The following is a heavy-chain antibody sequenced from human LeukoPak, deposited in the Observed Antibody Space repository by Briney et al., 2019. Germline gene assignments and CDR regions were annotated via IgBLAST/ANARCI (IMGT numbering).Heavy chain of an antibody. J-gene: IGHJ4*02. Sequence: GGSLRLSCAASGFTFTSYWMSWMCQAPGKGLQWVANIKHDGSEQYYVDSVKGRFTISRDNAKNSLYLQMNSLGVEDTAVYYCKSGGAAPGRFDYWGQGVLVTVSS. CDR3: KSGGAAPGRFDY. V-gene: IGHV3-7*01. CDR2: IKHDGSEQ. CDR1: GFTFTSYW. D-gene: IGHD6-13*01.